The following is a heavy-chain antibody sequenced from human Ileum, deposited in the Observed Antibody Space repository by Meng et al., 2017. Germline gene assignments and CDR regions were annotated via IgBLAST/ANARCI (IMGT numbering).Heavy chain of an antibody. D-gene: IGHD5-18*01. CDR1: GFTFSSYW. J-gene: IGHJ4*02. Sequence: GGSLRLSCAASGFTFSSYWMHWVRQGPGKGLVWVSRINGHGSSTSYADSVKGRFTISRDNAKNTLYLQMNSLRAEDTAVYYCARAVSDNYGNFDCWGQGTLVTVSS. CDR2: INGHGSST. V-gene: IGHV3-74*01. CDR3: ARAVSDNYGNFDC.